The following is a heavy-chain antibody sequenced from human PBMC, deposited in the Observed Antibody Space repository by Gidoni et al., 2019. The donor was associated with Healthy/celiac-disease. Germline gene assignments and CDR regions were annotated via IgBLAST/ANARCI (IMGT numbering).Heavy chain of an antibody. CDR3: AREGGTGYSSSWYYFDY. CDR1: GFTFSSYA. V-gene: IGHV3-30-3*01. J-gene: IGHJ4*02. CDR2: ISYDGSNK. D-gene: IGHD6-13*01. Sequence: QVQLVESGGGVVQPGRSLRLSCAASGFTFSSYAMHWVRQAPGKGLEWVAVISYDGSNKYYADSVKGRFTISRDNSKNTLYLQMNSLRAEDTAVYYCAREGGTGYSSSWYYFDYWGQGTLVTVSS.